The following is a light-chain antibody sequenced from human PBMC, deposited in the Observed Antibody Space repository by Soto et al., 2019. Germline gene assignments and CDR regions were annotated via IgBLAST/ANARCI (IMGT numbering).Light chain of an antibody. CDR1: SSDVGGYNH. V-gene: IGLV2-14*01. CDR2: DVS. CDR3: SSYTSSSPA. J-gene: IGLJ2*01. Sequence: QSALTQPASVSGSPGQSITISCTGTSSDVGGYNHVSWYQQHPGKAPKLMIYDVSNRPSGVSNRFSGSKSGNTASLTISGLQAEDEADYYCSSYTSSSPAFGGGTKLTVL.